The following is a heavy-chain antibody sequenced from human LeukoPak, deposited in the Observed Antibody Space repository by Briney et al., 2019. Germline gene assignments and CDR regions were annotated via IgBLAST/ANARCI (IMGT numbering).Heavy chain of an antibody. CDR1: GFTFSSSA. Sequence: LRLSCAASGFTFSSSAMSWIRQPPGKGLEWIGYIYYSGSTYYNPSLKSRLTMSIDTSKNQFSLKLSSVTAADTAVYYCARRRDKYYYYGTDVWGQGTTVTVSS. V-gene: IGHV4-30-4*08. D-gene: IGHD2-15*01. CDR3: ARRRDKYYYYGTDV. J-gene: IGHJ6*02. CDR2: IYYSGST.